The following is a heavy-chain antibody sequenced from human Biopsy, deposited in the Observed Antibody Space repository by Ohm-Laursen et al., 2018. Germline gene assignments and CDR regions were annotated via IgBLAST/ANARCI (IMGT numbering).Heavy chain of an antibody. CDR3: VTDRLDDISKVRGIMTD. CDR2: TWDDGSHQ. CDR1: GFNFSAYG. J-gene: IGHJ4*02. Sequence: SLRLSCAASGFNFSAYGMHWVRQAPDKGLEWVALTWDDGSHQYYADSVKGRFTISRDNSKNSLYLHINTLRVEDKAVYYCVTDRLDDISKVRGIMTDWGQGTLVTVSS. D-gene: IGHD3-10*01. V-gene: IGHV3-33*01.